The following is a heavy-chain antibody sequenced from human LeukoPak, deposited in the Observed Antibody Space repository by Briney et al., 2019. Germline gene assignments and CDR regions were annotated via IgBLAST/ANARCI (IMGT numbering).Heavy chain of an antibody. CDR1: GGSFGNYY. Sequence: SETLSLTCTVSGGSFGNYYWSWIRQPPGKGLEWIAYIYDSGTTNYNPSLKSRVTISVDTSKNQFSLKLNSVSAADTAVFYCARSSCSDSSCWRGYFDYWGQGTLVTVSS. CDR2: IYDSGTT. V-gene: IGHV4-59*01. J-gene: IGHJ4*02. CDR3: ARSSCSDSSCWRGYFDY. D-gene: IGHD2-2*01.